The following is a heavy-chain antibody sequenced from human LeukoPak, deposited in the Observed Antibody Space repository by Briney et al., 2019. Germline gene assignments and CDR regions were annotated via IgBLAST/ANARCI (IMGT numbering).Heavy chain of an antibody. V-gene: IGHV4-59*01. D-gene: IGHD3-22*01. CDR2: IYYSGST. CDR3: VTWNDNSGYYFDY. CDR1: GGSISSYY. Sequence: NPSETLSLTCTVSGGSISSYYWSWIRQPPGKGLEWIGYIYYSGSTNYNPSLKSRVTISVDTSKNQFSLKLSSVTAADTAVYYCVTWNDNSGYYFDYWGQGTLVTVSS. J-gene: IGHJ4*02.